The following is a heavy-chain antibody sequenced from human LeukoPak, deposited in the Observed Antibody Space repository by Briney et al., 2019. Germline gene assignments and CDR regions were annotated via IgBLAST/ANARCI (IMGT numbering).Heavy chain of an antibody. J-gene: IGHJ4*02. D-gene: IGHD3-22*01. V-gene: IGHV4-59*01. CDR1: GGSISNYY. CDR2: IYYSGST. Sequence: SETLSLTCTVSGGSISNYYWSWIRQPPGKGLEWIGYIYYSGSTNYNPSLKSRVTISVDTSKNQFSLKLSSVTAADTAVYYCARAINYDSSGYYQIDYWGQGTLVTVSS. CDR3: ARAINYDSSGYYQIDY.